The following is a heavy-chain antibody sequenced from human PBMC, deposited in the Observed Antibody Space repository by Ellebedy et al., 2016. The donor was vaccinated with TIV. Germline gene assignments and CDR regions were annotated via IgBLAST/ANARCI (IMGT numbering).Heavy chain of an antibody. Sequence: ASVKVSCKASGGTFSSYAISWVRQAPGQGLEWMGWISAYNGNTNYAQKLQGRVTMTTDTSTSTAYMELSSLRSEDTAVYYCATQLGGRNLISRWFDPWGQGTLVTVSS. CDR3: ATQLGGRNLISRWFDP. J-gene: IGHJ5*02. CDR1: GGTFSSYA. CDR2: ISAYNGNT. V-gene: IGHV1-18*01. D-gene: IGHD3-16*01.